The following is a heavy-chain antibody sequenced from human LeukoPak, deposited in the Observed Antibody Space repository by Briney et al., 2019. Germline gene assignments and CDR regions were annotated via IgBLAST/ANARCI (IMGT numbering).Heavy chain of an antibody. J-gene: IGHJ4*02. CDR3: ARAPPAGYSYGYGVFDY. CDR2: ISTYNGNT. Sequence: GASVKVSCKASGYTFTSYGISWVRQAPGQGLEWMEWISTYNGNTNSAQKLQGRVTMTTDTSTSTAYMELRSLRSDDTAVYYCARAPPAGYSYGYGVFDYWGQGTLVTVSS. V-gene: IGHV1-18*01. CDR1: GYTFTSYG. D-gene: IGHD5-18*01.